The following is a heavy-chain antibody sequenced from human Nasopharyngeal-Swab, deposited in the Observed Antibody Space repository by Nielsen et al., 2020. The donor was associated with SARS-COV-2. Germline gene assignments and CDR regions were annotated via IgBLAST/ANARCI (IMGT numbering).Heavy chain of an antibody. CDR3: ARDVGGSYYT. D-gene: IGHD1-26*01. CDR2: ISGDGGST. CDR1: GFTFDDYA. V-gene: IGHV3-43*02. J-gene: IGHJ4*02. Sequence: GESLKISCAASGFTFDDYAMHWVRQAPGKGLEWVSLISGDGGSTYYADSVKGRFTISRDNSKNTLYLQMNSLRAEDTAVYYCARDVGGSYYTWGQGTLVTVSS.